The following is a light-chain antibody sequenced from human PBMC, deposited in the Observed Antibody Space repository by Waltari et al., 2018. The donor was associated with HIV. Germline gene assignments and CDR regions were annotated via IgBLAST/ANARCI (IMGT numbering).Light chain of an antibody. V-gene: IGKV3-11*01. CDR2: DAS. CDR3: QQRSNWAVT. CDR1: QSVSSY. Sequence: EIVLTQSPATLSLSPGERATLSCRASQSVSSYFAWYQQKAGQAPRLLIYDASTRATGIPARFRGSGSGTDFTLTISRLEPEDFAVYYCQQRSNWAVTFGGGTKVEIK. J-gene: IGKJ4*01.